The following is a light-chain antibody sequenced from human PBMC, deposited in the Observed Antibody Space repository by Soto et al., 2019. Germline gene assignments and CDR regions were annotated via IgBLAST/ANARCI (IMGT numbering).Light chain of an antibody. CDR3: QQSNTYPYT. Sequence: DIQMTQSPSPLSASVGDRPTITRRASQAISVWLAWYQQKKGKAPKLLIYAASSLQSGVPSRFSGSGYGTDFNLTISSLQPEDFATYYCQQSNTYPYTFGQGTKVDIK. CDR1: QAISVW. CDR2: AAS. J-gene: IGKJ2*01. V-gene: IGKV1D-12*01.